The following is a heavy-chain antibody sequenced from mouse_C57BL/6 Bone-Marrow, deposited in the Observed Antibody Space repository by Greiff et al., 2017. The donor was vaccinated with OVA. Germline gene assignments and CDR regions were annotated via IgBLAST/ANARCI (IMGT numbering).Heavy chain of an antibody. J-gene: IGHJ3*01. V-gene: IGHV5-2*01. CDR1: EYEFPSHD. CDR3: ARWITSWFAD. D-gene: IGHD2-4*01. Sequence: EVKLMESGGGLVQPGESLKLSCESNEYEFPSHDMSWVRKTPEKRLELVAAINSDGGSTYYPDTMARRFIISRDNTKQTLYLQMSSPRSEDTALYYCARWITSWFADWGQGTLVTVSA. CDR2: INSDGGST.